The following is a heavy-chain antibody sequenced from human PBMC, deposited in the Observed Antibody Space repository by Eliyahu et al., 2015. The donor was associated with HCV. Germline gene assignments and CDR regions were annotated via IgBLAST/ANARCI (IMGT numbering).Heavy chain of an antibody. CDR1: GCSISSSSYY. V-gene: IGHV4-39*07. CDR3: ARVLRVGATSTYYYGMDV. Sequence: QLQLQESGPGLVKPSETLSLTCTVSGCSISSSSYYWGWIRQPPGKGLEWIGSIYYSGSTYYNPSLKSRVTISVDTSKNQFSLKLSSVTAADTAVYYCARVLRVGATSTYYYGMDVWGQGTTVTVSS. D-gene: IGHD1-26*01. CDR2: IYYSGST. J-gene: IGHJ6*02.